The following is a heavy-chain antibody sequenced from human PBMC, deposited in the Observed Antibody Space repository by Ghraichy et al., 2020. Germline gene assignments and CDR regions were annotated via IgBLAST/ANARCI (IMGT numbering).Heavy chain of an antibody. V-gene: IGHV3-23*01. Sequence: GGSLRLSCAASGFTFSSYAMSWVRQAPGKGLEWVSAISGSGGSTYYADSVKGRFTISRDNSKNTLYLQMNSLRAEDTAVYYCAKRGEYDFWNLDWYFDLWGRGTLVTVSS. D-gene: IGHD3-3*01. J-gene: IGHJ2*01. CDR3: AKRGEYDFWNLDWYFDL. CDR2: ISGSGGST. CDR1: GFTFSSYA.